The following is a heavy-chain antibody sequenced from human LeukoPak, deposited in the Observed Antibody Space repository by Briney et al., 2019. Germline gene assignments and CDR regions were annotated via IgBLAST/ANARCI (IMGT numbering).Heavy chain of an antibody. CDR3: ATQGYYYGSGSYSD. J-gene: IGHJ4*02. CDR1: RYTLTELS. D-gene: IGHD3-10*01. Sequence: ASVKVSCKVSRYTLTELSMHWVRQAPGKGLEWMGGFDPEDGETIYAQKFQGRVTMTEDTSTDTAYMELSSLRSEDTAVYYCATQGYYYGSGSYSDWGQGTLVTVSS. V-gene: IGHV1-24*01. CDR2: FDPEDGET.